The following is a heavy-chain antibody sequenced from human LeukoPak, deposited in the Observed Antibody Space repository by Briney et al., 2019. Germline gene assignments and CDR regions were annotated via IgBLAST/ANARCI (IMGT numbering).Heavy chain of an antibody. D-gene: IGHD4-17*01. V-gene: IGHV3-66*01. CDR2: IYSGGST. CDR1: GFTVSSNY. J-gene: IGHJ3*02. CDR3: ARDGLRTPDAFDI. Sequence: AGGSLRLSCAASGFTVSSNYMSWVRQAPGKGLEWVSVIYSGGSTYYADSVKGRFTISRDNSKNTLYLQMNSLRAEDTAVYYCARDGLRTPDAFDIWGQGTMVTVSS.